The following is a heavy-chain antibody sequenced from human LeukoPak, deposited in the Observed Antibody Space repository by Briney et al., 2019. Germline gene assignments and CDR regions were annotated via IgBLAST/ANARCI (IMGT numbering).Heavy chain of an antibody. Sequence: GGSLRLSCAASGFTFSSYWMSWVRQAPGKGLEWVANIKQDGSEKYYVDSVKGRFTISRDNAKNSLYLQMNSLRAEDTAVYYCARDEEGRTPCFDYWGQGTLVTVSS. J-gene: IGHJ4*02. CDR3: ARDEEGRTPCFDY. CDR2: IKQDGSEK. D-gene: IGHD3-10*01. CDR1: GFTFSSYW. V-gene: IGHV3-7*01.